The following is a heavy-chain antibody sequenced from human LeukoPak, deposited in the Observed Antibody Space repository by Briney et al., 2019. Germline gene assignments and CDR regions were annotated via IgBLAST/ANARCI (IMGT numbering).Heavy chain of an antibody. Sequence: SEPLSLTCTVSGGSISSSSYYRGWIRQPPGKGLEWIGSIYYSGSTYYNPSLKSRVTISVDTSKNQFSLKLSSVTAADTAVYYCASRRGLRLLEWLGNWFDPWGQGTLVTVSS. V-gene: IGHV4-39*01. CDR3: ASRRGLRLLEWLGNWFDP. D-gene: IGHD3-3*01. J-gene: IGHJ5*02. CDR2: IYYSGST. CDR1: GGSISSSSYY.